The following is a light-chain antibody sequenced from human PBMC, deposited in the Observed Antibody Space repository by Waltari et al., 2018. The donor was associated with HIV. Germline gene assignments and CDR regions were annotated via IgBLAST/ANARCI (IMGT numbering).Light chain of an antibody. Sequence: EIVLTQSPGTLSLSPGERATLSCRASQNVSSSYLAWYQQKPGQAPRLPIYGASSRATGIPDRFSGSGSGTDFTLTISRLEPEDFAVYYCQQYGSSPTFGGGTKVEIK. CDR3: QQYGSSPT. V-gene: IGKV3-20*01. CDR2: GAS. J-gene: IGKJ4*01. CDR1: QNVSSSY.